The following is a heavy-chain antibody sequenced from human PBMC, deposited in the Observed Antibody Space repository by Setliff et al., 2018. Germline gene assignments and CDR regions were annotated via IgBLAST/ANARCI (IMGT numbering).Heavy chain of an antibody. CDR1: GYTFSNYD. D-gene: IGHD2-2*01. V-gene: IGHV1-18*04. J-gene: IGHJ4*02. CDR3: SRLVRSCTTTSCQGASGAEF. Sequence: ASVKVSCKASGYTFSNYDITWVRQAPGQGLEWMGWISAYSGNTKYALTLQGRVTMTTDPSTTTAYLDLRSLTSDDTAVYYCSRLVRSCTTTSCQGASGAEFWGQGTLVTVSS. CDR2: ISAYSGNT.